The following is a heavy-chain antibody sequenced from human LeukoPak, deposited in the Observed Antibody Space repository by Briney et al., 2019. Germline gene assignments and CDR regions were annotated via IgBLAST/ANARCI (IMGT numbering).Heavy chain of an antibody. CDR3: ARGPVGATRWVPLPMDV. D-gene: IGHD1-26*01. V-gene: IGHV3-48*03. CDR1: GFTFSSYE. Sequence: PGGSLRLSCAASGFTFSSYEMNWVRQAPGKGLEWVSYISRSGSTMYYADSVKGRFTISRDNSKDTLYLQMNSLRAEGTAVYYCARGPVGATRWVPLPMDVWGQGTTVTVSS. CDR2: ISRSGSTM. J-gene: IGHJ6*02.